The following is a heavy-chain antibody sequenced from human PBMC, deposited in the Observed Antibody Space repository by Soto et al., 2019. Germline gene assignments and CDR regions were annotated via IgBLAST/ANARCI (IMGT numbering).Heavy chain of an antibody. CDR1: GFTFSSYG. D-gene: IGHD2-15*01. CDR3: ARDDPVVAATPGAFDI. V-gene: IGHV3-30*03. Sequence: PGGALRLSCVDSGFTFSSYGIHWVRQAPGKGLEWVAVISYDGSNKYYADSVKGRFTISRDNSKNTLYLQMNSLRAEDTAVYYCARDDPVVAATPGAFDIWGQGTMVTVSS. CDR2: ISYDGSNK. J-gene: IGHJ3*02.